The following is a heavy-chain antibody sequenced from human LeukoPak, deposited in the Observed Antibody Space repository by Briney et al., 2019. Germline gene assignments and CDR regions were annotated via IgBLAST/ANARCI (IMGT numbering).Heavy chain of an antibody. Sequence: SETLSLTCTVSGGSISSSSYYWGWIRQPPGKGLEWIGNIYYSGSTYYNSSLKSRVTISVDTSKNQFSLKLSSVTAADTAVYYCARGYCSGGSCFGVSWFDPWGQGTLVTVSS. D-gene: IGHD2-15*01. CDR3: ARGYCSGGSCFGVSWFDP. CDR2: IYYSGST. V-gene: IGHV4-39*07. J-gene: IGHJ5*02. CDR1: GGSISSSSYY.